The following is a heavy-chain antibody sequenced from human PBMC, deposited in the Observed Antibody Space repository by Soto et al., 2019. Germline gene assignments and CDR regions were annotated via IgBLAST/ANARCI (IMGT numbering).Heavy chain of an antibody. CDR1: GFTFSSYD. CDR3: GRGRSSWELYYYGGMDV. CDR2: IGTAGDT. V-gene: IGHV3-13*01. J-gene: IGHJ6*04. D-gene: IGHD6-13*01. Sequence: EVQLVESGGGLVQPGGSLRLSCAASGFTFSSYDMHWVRQATGKGLEWVSAIGTAGDTYYPGSVKGRFTISRENAKNSLYLQMNRQRAEDTAVYYCGRGRSSWELYYYGGMDVWGKGSTVCVSS.